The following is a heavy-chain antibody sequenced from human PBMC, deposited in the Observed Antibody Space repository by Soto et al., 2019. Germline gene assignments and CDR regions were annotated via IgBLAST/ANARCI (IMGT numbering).Heavy chain of an antibody. CDR2: MNPNSGNT. CDR1: GYTFTSYD. J-gene: IGHJ4*02. D-gene: IGHD2-2*01. V-gene: IGHV1-8*01. CDR3: AGGGYCSSTSCYEDY. Sequence: ASVKVSCKASGYTFTSYDINWVRQATGQGLEWMGWMNPNSGNTGYAQKFQGRVTMTRNTSISTAYMELGSLRSEDTAVYYCAGGGYCSSTSCYEDYWGQGTLVTVSS.